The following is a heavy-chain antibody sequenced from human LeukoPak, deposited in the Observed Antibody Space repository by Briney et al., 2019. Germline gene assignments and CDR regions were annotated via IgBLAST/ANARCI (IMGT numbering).Heavy chain of an antibody. CDR1: GFTFSSYG. J-gene: IGHJ4*02. CDR2: ISYDGSNK. CDR3: AKDAYDYVWGSYRFDY. D-gene: IGHD3-16*02. Sequence: GGSLRLSCAASGFTFSSYGVHWVRQATGKGLEWVAVISYDGSNKYYADSVKGRFTISRDNSKNTLYLQMNSLRAEDTAVYYCAKDAYDYVWGSYRFDYWGQGTLVTVSS. V-gene: IGHV3-30*18.